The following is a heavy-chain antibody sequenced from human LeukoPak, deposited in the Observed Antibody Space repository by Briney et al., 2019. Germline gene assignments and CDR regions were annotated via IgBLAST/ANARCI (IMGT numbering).Heavy chain of an antibody. D-gene: IGHD3-3*01. J-gene: IGHJ5*02. CDR3: ARDPHAPTIFGVFDP. V-gene: IGHV4-34*01. Sequence: SETLSLTCAVYNGSFSGYYWSWIRQSPGKGLEWIGEVSHTGDVNYNPSLNSRVIISVDTSKNQFSLKLSSVTAADTAVYYCARDPHAPTIFGVFDPWGQGTLVTVSS. CDR2: VSHTGDV. CDR1: NGSFSGYY.